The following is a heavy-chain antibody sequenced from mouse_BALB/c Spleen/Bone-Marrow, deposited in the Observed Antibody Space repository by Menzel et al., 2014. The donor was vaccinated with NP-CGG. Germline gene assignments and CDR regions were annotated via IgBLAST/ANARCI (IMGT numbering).Heavy chain of an antibody. D-gene: IGHD2-3*01. CDR3: AREYYDGNSGYTGGFDS. CDR2: ISYDGIT. V-gene: IGHV5-6-5*01. Sequence: EESGGRLVTPGTPLTLTCTVSGIDLRHYPMSWVRQAPGKGLEWIGIISYDGITYYASWAKGRFTTSKXSTTVDLTITSPTTEDTATYFCAREYYDGNSGYTGGFDSWGPGTLVTVSS. CDR1: GIDLRHYP. J-gene: IGHJ1*01.